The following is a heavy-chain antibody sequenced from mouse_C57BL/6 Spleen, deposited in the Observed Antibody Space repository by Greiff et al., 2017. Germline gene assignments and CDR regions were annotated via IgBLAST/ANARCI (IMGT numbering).Heavy chain of an antibody. CDR3: APFYYYGSTLFAY. D-gene: IGHD1-1*01. CDR2: INPNNGGT. Sequence: EVQLQQSGPELVKPGASVKISCKASGYTFTDYYMNWVKQSHGKSLEWIGDINPNNGGTSYNQKFKGKATLTVDKSSSTAYMELRSLTSEDSAVYYCAPFYYYGSTLFAYWGQGTLVTVSA. V-gene: IGHV1-26*01. J-gene: IGHJ3*01. CDR1: GYTFTDYY.